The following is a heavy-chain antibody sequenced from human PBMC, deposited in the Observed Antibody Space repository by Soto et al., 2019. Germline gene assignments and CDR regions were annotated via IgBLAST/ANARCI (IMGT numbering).Heavy chain of an antibody. CDR2: IYHSGST. D-gene: IGHD1-26*01. CDR1: GGSISSGGYS. CDR3: ARVVRRGSWFDP. J-gene: IGHJ5*02. Sequence: TLSLTCAVSGGSISSGGYSWSWIRQPPGKGLEWIGYIYHSGSTYYNPSLKSRVTISVDRSKNQFSLKLSSVTAADTAVYYCARVVRRGSWFDPWGQGTMVTVSS. V-gene: IGHV4-30-2*01.